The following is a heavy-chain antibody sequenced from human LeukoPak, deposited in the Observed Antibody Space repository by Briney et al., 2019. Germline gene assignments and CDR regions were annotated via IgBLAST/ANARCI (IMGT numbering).Heavy chain of an antibody. D-gene: IGHD6-6*01. V-gene: IGHV3-7*01. J-gene: IGHJ4*02. CDR3: ARDLPSSSSWGADY. CDR1: GFTFSDYY. Sequence: GGSLRLSCAASGFTFSDYYMTWIRQAPGKGLEWVANIKQDGSEKYYVDSVKGRFTISRDNAKNSLYLQMNSLRAEDTAVYYCARDLPSSSSWGADYWGQGTLVTVSS. CDR2: IKQDGSEK.